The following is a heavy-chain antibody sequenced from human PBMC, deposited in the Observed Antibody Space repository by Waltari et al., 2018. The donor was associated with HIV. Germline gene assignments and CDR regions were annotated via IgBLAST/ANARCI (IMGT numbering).Heavy chain of an antibody. V-gene: IGHV4-31*03. CDR3: ARDVISSGYLY. Sequence: QVQLQESGPGLVKPSQTLSLTCPVSGGSISSGGYYWTWIRQHPEKGLEWIGYIYYSGDTSYNPSLRSRVTISVDTSKNQFSLKLNSVTAADTAVYYCARDVISSGYLYWGQGTLVTVSS. D-gene: IGHD3-22*01. CDR1: GGSISSGGYY. J-gene: IGHJ4*02. CDR2: IYYSGDT.